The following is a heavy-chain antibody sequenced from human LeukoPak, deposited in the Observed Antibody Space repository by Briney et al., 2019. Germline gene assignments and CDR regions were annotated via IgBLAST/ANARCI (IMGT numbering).Heavy chain of an antibody. CDR2: ISSSSGYI. D-gene: IGHD1-1*01. Sequence: KTGGSLRLSCAASGFTFNSYSMNWVRQTPGKGLEWVSSISSSSGYINYADSVKGRFTVSRDNAKNSLYLQMNSLRAEDTAVYYCAREAGTAYYWGQGTLVTVSS. V-gene: IGHV3-21*01. J-gene: IGHJ4*02. CDR3: AREAGTAYY. CDR1: GFTFNSYS.